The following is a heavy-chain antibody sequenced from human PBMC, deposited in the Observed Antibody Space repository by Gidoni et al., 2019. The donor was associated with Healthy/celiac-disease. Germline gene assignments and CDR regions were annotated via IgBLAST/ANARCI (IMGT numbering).Heavy chain of an antibody. CDR1: GGSISSSSYY. D-gene: IGHD6-19*01. CDR3: ARSTIAVADFDRAFDI. Sequence: QLQLQESGPGLVKPSETLSLTCTVSGGSISSSSYYWGWIRQPPGKGLEWIGSIYYSGSTYYNPSLKSRVTISVDTSKNQFSLKLSSVTAADTAVYYCARSTIAVADFDRAFDIWGQGTMVTVSS. CDR2: IYYSGST. J-gene: IGHJ3*02. V-gene: IGHV4-39*01.